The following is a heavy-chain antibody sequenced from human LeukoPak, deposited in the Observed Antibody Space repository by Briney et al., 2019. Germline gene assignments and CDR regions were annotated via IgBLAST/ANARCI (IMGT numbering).Heavy chain of an antibody. J-gene: IGHJ4*02. CDR1: GGSISSYY. V-gene: IGHV4-59*01. D-gene: IGHD3-3*01. CDR3: ARVKSWSGYNALDY. Sequence: PSETLSLSCSVSGGSISSYYWSWLRQPPGKGLDWIGYIYSSGTTNYNPSLNSRATMSVDTSKNQFSLKLSSVTAADTAVYYCARVKSWSGYNALDYWGQGTLVTVSS. CDR2: IYSSGTT.